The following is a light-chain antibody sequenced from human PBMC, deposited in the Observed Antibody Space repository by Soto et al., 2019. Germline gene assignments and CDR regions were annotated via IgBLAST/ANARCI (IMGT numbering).Light chain of an antibody. V-gene: IGKV3-20*01. Sequence: ETVMTQSPATLSLSPGDGATLSXRASDSVIISYLTWCQQEPXXATRIXXXGAXSRATGIPDRFSGSGSGTDFTLTISRLEPEDFAVYYCQQYGSSPTYTFGQGTKVDIK. CDR3: QQYGSSPTYT. J-gene: IGKJ2*01. CDR1: DSVIISY. CDR2: GAX.